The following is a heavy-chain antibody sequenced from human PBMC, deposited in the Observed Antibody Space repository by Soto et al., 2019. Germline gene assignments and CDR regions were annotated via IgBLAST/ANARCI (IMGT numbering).Heavy chain of an antibody. J-gene: IGHJ3*02. CDR3: ARDSYYGSGTPFDI. CDR2: IYYSGST. V-gene: IGHV4-31*01. CDR1: GGSISSGGYY. D-gene: IGHD3-10*01. Sequence: QVQLQESGPGLVKPSQTLSLTCTVSGGSISSGGYYWSWIRQHPGKGLEWVGYIYYSGSTYYNPSLKSLVTVAVDTSKDQFALKLSSVTAADTAVYYCARDSYYGSGTPFDIWGQGTMGTVSS.